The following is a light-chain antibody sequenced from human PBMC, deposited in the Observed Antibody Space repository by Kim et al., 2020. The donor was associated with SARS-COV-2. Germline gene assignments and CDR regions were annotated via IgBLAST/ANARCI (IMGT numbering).Light chain of an antibody. V-gene: IGLV3-1*01. CDR2: QVT. J-gene: IGLJ2*01. Sequence: SYELTQPPSVSVSPGQTANITCSGDKLGDRYACWYQQKPGQSPVLVIYQVTNRPSGIPERFSGSNSGNTATLTISGTQAVDEADYYCQAWGGSTVVFGGGTQLTVL. CDR1: KLGDRY. CDR3: QAWGGSTVV.